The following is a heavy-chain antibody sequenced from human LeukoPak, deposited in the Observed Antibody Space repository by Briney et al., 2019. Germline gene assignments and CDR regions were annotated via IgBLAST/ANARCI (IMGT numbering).Heavy chain of an antibody. Sequence: GGSLRLSCTVSGFTFSSYAMSWVRQAPGKGLEWVSAISGSGGNTYYADSVKGRFTISRDNSKNTLYLQMSSLRADDTAVYCCANFERTVAGPYNWFAPWGQGTLVTVSS. CDR2: ISGSGGNT. CDR1: GFTFSSYA. D-gene: IGHD6-19*01. CDR3: ANFERTVAGPYNWFAP. V-gene: IGHV3-23*01. J-gene: IGHJ5*02.